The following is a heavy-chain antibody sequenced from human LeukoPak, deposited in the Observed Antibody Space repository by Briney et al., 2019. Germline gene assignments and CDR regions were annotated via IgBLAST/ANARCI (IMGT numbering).Heavy chain of an antibody. D-gene: IGHD6-19*01. V-gene: IGHV3-43*02. J-gene: IGHJ4*02. CDR1: GFTFDDYA. CDR3: AKDYSRSSGWYGYSDY. Sequence: GGSLRLSCVASGFTFDDYAMHWARQAPGKGLEWVSLISGDGDSTYYEDSVKGRFTISRDNSKNSLYLQMSSLRTEDTALYYCAKDYSRSSGWYGYSDYWGQGSLVTVSS. CDR2: ISGDGDST.